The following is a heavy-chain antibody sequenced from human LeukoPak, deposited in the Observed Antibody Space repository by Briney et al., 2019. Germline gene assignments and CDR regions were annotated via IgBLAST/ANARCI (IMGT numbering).Heavy chain of an antibody. CDR1: GGSISSSSYY. Sequence: PSETLSLTCTVSGGSISSSSYYWGWIRQPPGKGLEWIGNIFYSGSTYYNPSLKSGVTISVDTSKNQFSLKLNSVTAADTAVYYCARLWFGAYYFDYWGQGTLVTVSS. J-gene: IGHJ4*02. CDR3: ARLWFGAYYFDY. V-gene: IGHV4-39*01. D-gene: IGHD3-10*01. CDR2: IFYSGST.